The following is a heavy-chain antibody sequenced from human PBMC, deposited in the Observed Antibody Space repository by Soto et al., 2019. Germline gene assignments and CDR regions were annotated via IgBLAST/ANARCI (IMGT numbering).Heavy chain of an antibody. CDR3: ARVERGTATTVVDAFDI. Sequence: QVQLQQWGAGLLKPSETLSLTCAVYGGSVNSGNYYWCWIRQPPGKGLEWIGDMSHSGGTHFNPSLMSRVTISVDTSKNLFSLKMSAVTAADTALYYCARVERGTATTVVDAFDIWGPGTLVTVSS. CDR2: MSHSGGT. CDR1: GGSVNSGNYY. V-gene: IGHV4-34*01. D-gene: IGHD1-1*01. J-gene: IGHJ3*02.